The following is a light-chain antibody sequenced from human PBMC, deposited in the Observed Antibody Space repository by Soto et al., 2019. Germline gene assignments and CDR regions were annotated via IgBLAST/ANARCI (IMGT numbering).Light chain of an antibody. V-gene: IGKV3-15*01. CDR3: QQYSKWPIT. CDR2: GIS. J-gene: IGKJ5*01. Sequence: MVMPQSPAILSVSPGESATLSCMASQSVNSNYLAWYQQHPGQPPRLLIYGISTRATGIPARFSGSGSGTEFSPTISSLQSEDFAVYYCQQYSKWPITFGQGTRLET. CDR1: QSVNSN.